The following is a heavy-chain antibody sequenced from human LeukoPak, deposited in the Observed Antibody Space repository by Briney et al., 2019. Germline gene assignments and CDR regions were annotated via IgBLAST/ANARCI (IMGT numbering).Heavy chain of an antibody. D-gene: IGHD2-2*01. CDR1: GFTFSNYA. J-gene: IGHJ5*02. CDR2: ISYDGSNK. Sequence: GGSLRLSCAASGFTFSNYAMHWVRQAPGKGLEWVAVISYDGSNKYYADSVKGRFTISRDNSKNTLYLQMNSLRAEDTAVYYCARDRFKTDCSSTSCPPSTWGQGTLVTVSS. CDR3: ARDRFKTDCSSTSCPPST. V-gene: IGHV3-30*01.